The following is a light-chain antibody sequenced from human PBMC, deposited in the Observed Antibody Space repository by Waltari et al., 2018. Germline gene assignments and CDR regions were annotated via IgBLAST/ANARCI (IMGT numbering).Light chain of an antibody. J-gene: IGLJ2*01. CDR2: GKS. Sequence: SSELTQDPAVSVALGHKVRITCQGDSLRSYYASWYQQKQGPAHVLVIYGKSSRPSGIPYRFSGSSSGNTASLTITGAQAEDEADYYCSSRDSSGDHVLFGGGTKLTVL. V-gene: IGLV3-19*01. CDR1: SLRSYY. CDR3: SSRDSSGDHVL.